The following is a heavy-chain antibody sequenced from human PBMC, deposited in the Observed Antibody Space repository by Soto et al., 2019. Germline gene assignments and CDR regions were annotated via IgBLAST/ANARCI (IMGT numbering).Heavy chain of an antibody. CDR1: GFTFSDSG. CDR2: ISYDGGNK. CDR3: AKVKRILWFGEVTHYDY. V-gene: IGHV3-30*18. D-gene: IGHD3-10*01. Sequence: QVQLVESGGGVVQPGTSLRLSCVASGFTFSDSGMHWVRQAPGKGLEWVAAISYDGGNKYYADSVKGRFTISRDNSKNMLYLQMNSLRAEDTAVYYCAKVKRILWFGEVTHYDYWGQGTLLTVSS. J-gene: IGHJ4*02.